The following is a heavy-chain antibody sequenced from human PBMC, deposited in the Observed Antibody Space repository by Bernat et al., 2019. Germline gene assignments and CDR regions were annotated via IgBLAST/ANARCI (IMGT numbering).Heavy chain of an antibody. CDR1: GFTFSSYA. V-gene: IGHV3-30-3*01. CDR3: AREASYSSSWYKDYYYGMDV. Sequence: QVQLVESGGGVVQPGRSLRLSCAASGFTFSSYAMHWVRQAPGKGLEGVAFISYDGSNKYYAGSWKGRFTISRDNSKNTLYLQMNSLRAEDTAVYYCAREASYSSSWYKDYYYGMDVWGQGTTVTVSS. CDR2: ISYDGSNK. J-gene: IGHJ6*02. D-gene: IGHD6-13*01.